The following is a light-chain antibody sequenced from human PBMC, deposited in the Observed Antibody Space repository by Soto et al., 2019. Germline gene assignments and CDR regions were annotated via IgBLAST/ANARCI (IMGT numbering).Light chain of an antibody. CDR2: EVS. Sequence: QSVLTPPASVSGSPGQSSPISFTGTSSDVGGYNYVSWYQQHPGKAPKLMIYEVSDRPSGVSDRFSGSKSGNTASLTISGLQAEDEADYYCSSHTSTSTPYVFGTGTKVTVL. CDR1: SSDVGGYNY. CDR3: SSHTSTSTPYV. J-gene: IGLJ1*01. V-gene: IGLV2-14*01.